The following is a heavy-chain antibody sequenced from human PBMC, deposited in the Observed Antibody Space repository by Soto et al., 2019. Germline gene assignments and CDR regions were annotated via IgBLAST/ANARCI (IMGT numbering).Heavy chain of an antibody. Sequence: GASVKVSCKASGYTFTGYYMHWVRQAPGQGLEWMGWINPNSGGTNYAQKFQGWVTMTRDTSISTAYMELSRLRSDDTAVYYCARSQTRMFGSWYPLDYWGQGTLVTVSS. CDR3: ARSQTRMFGSWYPLDY. D-gene: IGHD6-13*01. J-gene: IGHJ4*02. V-gene: IGHV1-2*04. CDR1: GYTFTGYY. CDR2: INPNSGGT.